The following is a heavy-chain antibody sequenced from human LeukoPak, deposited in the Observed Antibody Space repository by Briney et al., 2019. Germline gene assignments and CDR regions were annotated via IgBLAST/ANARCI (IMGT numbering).Heavy chain of an antibody. V-gene: IGHV4-34*01. J-gene: IGHJ6*02. D-gene: IGHD6-13*01. Sequence: SETLPLTCAVYGGSFSGYYWSWIRQPPGKGLEWIGEINHSGSTNYNPSLRGRVTISVDTSKNQFSLKLSSVTAADTAVYYCARRQNSSHRLYYYYGMDVWGQGTTVTVSS. CDR1: GGSFSGYY. CDR2: INHSGST. CDR3: ARRQNSSHRLYYYYGMDV.